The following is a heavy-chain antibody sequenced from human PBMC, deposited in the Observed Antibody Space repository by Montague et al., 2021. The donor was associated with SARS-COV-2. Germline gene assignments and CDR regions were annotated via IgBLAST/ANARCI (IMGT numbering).Heavy chain of an antibody. CDR2: VDHRGSS. D-gene: IGHD3-3*01. CDR3: ARGLVTVFGVLIMLPAAGPLDS. CDR1: GGSFSDYY. Sequence: ETLSLTCAVYGGSFSDYYWTWIRQAPGKGLEWIGEVDHRGSSSYNPSLQSRLTISVDRSKNQFSLRLTSVTAADTAVYYCARGLVTVFGVLIMLPAAGPLDSWGLGTKVTVSS. V-gene: IGHV4-34*01. J-gene: IGHJ3*02.